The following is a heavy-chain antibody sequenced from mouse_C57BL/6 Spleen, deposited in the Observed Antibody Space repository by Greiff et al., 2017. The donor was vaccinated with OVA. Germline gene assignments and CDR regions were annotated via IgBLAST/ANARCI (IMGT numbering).Heavy chain of an antibody. D-gene: IGHD1-1*01. Sequence: QVQLQQPGAELVKPGASVKLSCKASGYTFTSYWMHWVKQRPGQGLEWIGMIHPNSGSTNYNEKFKSKATLTVDKSSSTAYMQLGSLTSEDSAVYYCARTHITTVVATGAMDYWGQGTSVTVSS. J-gene: IGHJ4*01. CDR2: IHPNSGST. V-gene: IGHV1-64*01. CDR3: ARTHITTVVATGAMDY. CDR1: GYTFTSYW.